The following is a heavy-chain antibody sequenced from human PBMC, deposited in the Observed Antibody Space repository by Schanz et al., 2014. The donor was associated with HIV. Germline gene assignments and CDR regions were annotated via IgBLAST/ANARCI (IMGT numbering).Heavy chain of an antibody. Sequence: QVQLVQSGAEVKKPGSSVMVSCTTSGGTFTNYAISWVRQAPGQGLQWMGGIIPFFGTANYAQTLQGRLTITADESTGTAYMDLTSLRYEDTALYYCAASMYNGSHGTHYYFDLWGRGTLVTVSS. J-gene: IGHJ2*01. V-gene: IGHV1-69*12. CDR2: IIPFFGTA. CDR1: GGTFTNYA. D-gene: IGHD1-26*01. CDR3: AASMYNGSHGTHYYFDL.